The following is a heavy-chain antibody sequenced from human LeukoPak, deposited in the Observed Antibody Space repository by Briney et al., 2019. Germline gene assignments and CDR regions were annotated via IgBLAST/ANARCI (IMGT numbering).Heavy chain of an antibody. CDR2: INSDGNST. Sequence: GRSLRLSCAASGFTFSSYAMHWVRQAPGKGLVWVSRINSDGNSTNYADSVRGRFTISRDNAKNTLYLQMNSLRAEDTAVYFCARVLDGSGSRSFDYWGQGTLVTVSS. D-gene: IGHD3-10*01. CDR3: ARVLDGSGSRSFDY. V-gene: IGHV3-74*01. CDR1: GFTFSSYA. J-gene: IGHJ4*02.